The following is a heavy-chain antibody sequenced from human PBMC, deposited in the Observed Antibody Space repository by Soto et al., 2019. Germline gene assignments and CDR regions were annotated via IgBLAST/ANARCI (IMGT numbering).Heavy chain of an antibody. CDR3: ARERSPYCSSTSCYRYYYMDV. V-gene: IGHV1-3*01. CDR2: INAGNGNT. Sequence: ASVKVSCKGSGYTFTSYGISWVRQAPGQGLEWMGWINAGNGNTKYSQKFQGRVTFTRDTSASTVYMELSSLRSEDTAVYYCARERSPYCSSTSCYRYYYMDVWGKGTTVTVSS. J-gene: IGHJ6*03. D-gene: IGHD2-2*01. CDR1: GYTFTSYG.